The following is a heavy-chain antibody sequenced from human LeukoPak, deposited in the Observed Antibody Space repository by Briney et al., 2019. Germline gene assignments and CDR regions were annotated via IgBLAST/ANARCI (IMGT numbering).Heavy chain of an antibody. V-gene: IGHV1-46*01. Sequence: SVKVSCKGSGYTFTSYYMHWVRQSTGQGLEWVGVINPSCCSTSYAQKFQRSVTMTTDSSTRTAYMELSSRRSEDTAVYYCARGVRGSRAAGPNYFSYWGHGTLVTVSS. CDR3: ARGVRGSRAAGPNYFSY. CDR2: INPSCCST. D-gene: IGHD6-13*01. J-gene: IGHJ4*01. CDR1: GYTFTSYY.